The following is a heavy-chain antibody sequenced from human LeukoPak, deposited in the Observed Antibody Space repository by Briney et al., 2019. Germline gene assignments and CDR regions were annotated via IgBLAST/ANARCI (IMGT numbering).Heavy chain of an antibody. V-gene: IGHV4-39*01. J-gene: IGHJ4*02. D-gene: IGHD6-13*01. CDR2: IYYSGST. Sequence: TFSSYSMNWVRQPPGKGLEWIGSIYYSGSTYYNPSLKSRVTISVDTSKNQFSLKLSSVTAADTAVYYCARRGLMGSSWNFDYWGQGTLVTVSS. CDR1: TFSSYS. CDR3: ARRGLMGSSWNFDY.